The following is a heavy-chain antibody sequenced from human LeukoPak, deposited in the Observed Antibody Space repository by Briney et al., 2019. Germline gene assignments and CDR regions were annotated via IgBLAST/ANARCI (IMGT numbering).Heavy chain of an antibody. CDR2: INSDGSST. CDR3: AELGITMIGGV. V-gene: IGHV3-74*01. Sequence: QPGGALRLSCAASGFTFSSYWTHWVRQAPGKGLVWVSRINSDGSSTTYADSVKGRFTISRDNAKNSLYLQMNSLRAEDTAVYYCAELGITMIGGVWGKGTTVTIPS. D-gene: IGHD3-10*02. CDR1: GFTFSSYW. J-gene: IGHJ6*04.